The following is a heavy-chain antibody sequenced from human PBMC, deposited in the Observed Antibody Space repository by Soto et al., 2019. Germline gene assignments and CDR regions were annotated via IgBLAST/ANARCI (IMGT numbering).Heavy chain of an antibody. CDR2: IKQDGSEK. Sequence: EVQLVESGGGLVQPGGSLRLSCAASGFTFSSYWMSWVRQAPGKGLEWVANIKQDGSEKYYVDSVKGRFTISRDNAKNSLYLQMNSLRAEDTALYYCARDGIDDILTGYYSYYYGMDVWGQGTTVTVSS. D-gene: IGHD3-9*01. CDR3: ARDGIDDILTGYYSYYYGMDV. J-gene: IGHJ6*02. CDR1: GFTFSSYW. V-gene: IGHV3-7*01.